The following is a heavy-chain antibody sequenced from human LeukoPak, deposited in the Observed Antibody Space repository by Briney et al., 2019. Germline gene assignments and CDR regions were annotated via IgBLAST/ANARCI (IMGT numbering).Heavy chain of an antibody. J-gene: IGHJ4*02. CDR3: ARGLYSGYDSHGYSYGLYFDY. D-gene: IGHD5-12*01. CDR2: INHSGST. V-gene: IGHV4-34*01. Sequence: SETLSLTCAVYGGSFSGYYWSWIRQPPGKGLEWIGEINHSGSTNYNPSLKSRVTISVDTSKNQFSLKLSSVTAADTAVYYCARGLYSGYDSHGYSYGLYFDYWGQGTLVTVSS. CDR1: GGSFSGYY.